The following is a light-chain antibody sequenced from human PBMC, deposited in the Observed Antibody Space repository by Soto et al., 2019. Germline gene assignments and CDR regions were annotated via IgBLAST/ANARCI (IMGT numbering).Light chain of an antibody. CDR3: QKYNNWPLIT. V-gene: IGKV3-15*01. Sequence: EIVMKQSPATLYVSPGERATLSCRASQSVSRNLTRYQQKRGQAPRLLIYGASNRATGIPARFSGSGSGTEFTLTISRLQSEDFAVYYCQKYNNWPLITFGQGTRLDIK. J-gene: IGKJ5*01. CDR2: GAS. CDR1: QSVSRN.